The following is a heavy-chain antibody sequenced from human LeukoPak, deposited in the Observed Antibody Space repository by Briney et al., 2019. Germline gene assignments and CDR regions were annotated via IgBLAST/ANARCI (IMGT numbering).Heavy chain of an antibody. Sequence: ASVKVSCKASGYTFTSYDINWVRQATGQGLEWMGWMNPNSGYTYSVQKFQGRVTMTRNTSISTAYTELSSLRSEDTAMYYCASGDVTVTNNFDFWGQGTLVTVSS. V-gene: IGHV1-8*01. J-gene: IGHJ4*02. CDR1: GYTFTSYD. CDR3: ASGDVTVTNNFDF. D-gene: IGHD4-17*01. CDR2: MNPNSGYT.